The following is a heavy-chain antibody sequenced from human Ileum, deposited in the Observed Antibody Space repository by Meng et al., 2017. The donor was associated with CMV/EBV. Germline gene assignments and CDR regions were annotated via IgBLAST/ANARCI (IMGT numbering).Heavy chain of an antibody. CDR1: GFTFSSYG. J-gene: IGHJ4*02. CDR2: IRYDGSNK. CDR3: VKGGLGIITAALDY. Sequence: GESLKISCAASGFTFSSYGMHWVRQAPGKGLEWVAFIRYDGSNKYYADSVKGRFTISRDNSKNTLYLQMNSLRAEDTAVYYCVKGGLGIITAALDYWGQGTLVTVSS. D-gene: IGHD2-2*01. V-gene: IGHV3-30*02.